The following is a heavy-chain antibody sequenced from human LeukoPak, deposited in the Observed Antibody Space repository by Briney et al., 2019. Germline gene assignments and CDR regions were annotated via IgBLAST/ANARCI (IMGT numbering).Heavy chain of an antibody. CDR2: ITSGGNT. Sequence: GSLRLSCAASGFIFSNYAMTWVRQAPGKGLQWVSTITSGGNTYYADSVKGRFTISRDNSKNTLYLQMNSLRAEDTAVYYCVNQISGWVYWGQGTLVTVSS. D-gene: IGHD6-19*01. J-gene: IGHJ4*02. CDR1: GFIFSNYA. V-gene: IGHV3-23*01. CDR3: VNQISGWVY.